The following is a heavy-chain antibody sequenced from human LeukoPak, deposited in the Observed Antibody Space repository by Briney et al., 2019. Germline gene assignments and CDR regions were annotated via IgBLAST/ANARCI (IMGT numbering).Heavy chain of an antibody. CDR1: GFTFSDYS. Sequence: GGSLRLSCAASGFTFSDYSMNWVRQAPGKGLEWISYIGGRGDGISYADSVKGRFIVSRDNAKNSLFLQMNRLRGEDTAIYFCAREIPGRIAADCWGQGTLVTDSS. CDR3: AREIPGRIAADC. D-gene: IGHD2-15*01. J-gene: IGHJ4*02. CDR2: IGGRGDGI. V-gene: IGHV3-48*01.